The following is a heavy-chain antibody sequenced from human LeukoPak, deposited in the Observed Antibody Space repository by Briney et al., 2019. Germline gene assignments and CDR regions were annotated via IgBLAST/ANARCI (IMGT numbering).Heavy chain of an antibody. CDR3: ARARLVRGPVSPLYYFDY. V-gene: IGHV1-8*01. CDR1: GYTFTTYD. Sequence: AASVKVSCKASGYTFTTYDINWVRQATRQGLEWMGWMNPNSANTGYAQKFQGRVTITRNTSISTAYMELNSLRSDDTAVYYCARARLVRGPVSPLYYFDYWGQGVLVTVSS. J-gene: IGHJ4*02. CDR2: MNPNSANT. D-gene: IGHD2-8*02.